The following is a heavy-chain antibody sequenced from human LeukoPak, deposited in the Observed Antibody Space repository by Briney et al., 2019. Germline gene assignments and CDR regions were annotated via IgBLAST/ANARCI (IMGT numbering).Heavy chain of an antibody. D-gene: IGHD4/OR15-4a*01. CDR2: IYHSGST. CDR3: ARVVGRARSGYFQH. Sequence: PSQTLSLTCAVSGGSISSGGYSWSWIRQPPGKGPEWIGYIYHSGSTYYNPSLKSRVTISVDTSKNQFSLKLSSVTAADTAVYYCARVVGRARSGYFQHWGQGTLVTVSS. J-gene: IGHJ1*01. CDR1: GGSISSGGYS. V-gene: IGHV4-30-2*01.